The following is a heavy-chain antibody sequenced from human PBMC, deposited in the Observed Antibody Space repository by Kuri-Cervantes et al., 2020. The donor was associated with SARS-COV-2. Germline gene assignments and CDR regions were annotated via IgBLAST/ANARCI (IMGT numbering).Heavy chain of an antibody. CDR3: ATPGVPAANCYFDY. CDR1: GFTFSSYW. J-gene: IGHJ4*02. CDR2: IKQDGSEK. D-gene: IGHD2-2*01. V-gene: IGHV3-7*01. Sequence: GGSLRLSCAASGFTFSSYWMSWVRQAPGKGLEWVANIKQDGSEKYYVDSVKGRFTISRDNAKNSLYLQMNSLRAEDTAVYYCATPGVPAANCYFDYWGQGTLVTVSS.